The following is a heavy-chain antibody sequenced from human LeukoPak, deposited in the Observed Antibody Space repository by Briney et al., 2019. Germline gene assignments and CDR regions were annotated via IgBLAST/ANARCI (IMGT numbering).Heavy chain of an antibody. J-gene: IGHJ6*03. CDR3: AGSPPFWSSYCYYYYYYMDV. CDR1: GGSISSYY. D-gene: IGHD3-3*01. V-gene: IGHV4-4*09. Sequence: PSETLSLTCTVSGGSISSYYWSWIRQPPGKGLEWIGYIYTSGSTNYNPSLKSRVTISVDTSKNQFSLKLSSVTAADTAVYYCAGSPPFWSSYCYYYYYYMDVWGKGTTVTVSS. CDR2: IYTSGST.